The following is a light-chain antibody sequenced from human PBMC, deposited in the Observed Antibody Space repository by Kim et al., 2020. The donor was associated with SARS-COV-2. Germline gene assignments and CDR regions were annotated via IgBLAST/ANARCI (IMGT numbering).Light chain of an antibody. Sequence: SVTISCTGTSSDGGGYNYVSWYQQHPGKAPKLMIYDVSKRPSGVPDRFSGSKSGNTASLTVSGLQAEDEADYYCCSYAGSYTYNYVFGTGTKVTVL. V-gene: IGLV2-11*01. J-gene: IGLJ1*01. CDR3: CSYAGSYTYNYV. CDR2: DVS. CDR1: SSDGGGYNY.